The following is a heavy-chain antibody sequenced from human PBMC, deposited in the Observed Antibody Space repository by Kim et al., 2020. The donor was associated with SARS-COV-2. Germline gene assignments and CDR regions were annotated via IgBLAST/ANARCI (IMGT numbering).Heavy chain of an antibody. J-gene: IGHJ3*02. CDR1: GNTLTDLS. Sequence: ASVKVSCKVSGNTLTDLSMHWVRQAPGEGLEWMGGFDPENGETIYAQKFQGRVTMTEDTSTGTAYMEVSSLRSEDTAVYYCTADRPQLRYWGRVARQHAFDIWGQGTMVTVSS. CDR2: FDPENGET. CDR3: TADRPQLRYWGRVARQHAFDI. V-gene: IGHV1-24*01. D-gene: IGHD3-9*01.